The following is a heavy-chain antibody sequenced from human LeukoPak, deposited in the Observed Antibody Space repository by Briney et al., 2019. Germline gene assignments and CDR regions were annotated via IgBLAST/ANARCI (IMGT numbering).Heavy chain of an antibody. CDR1: GFTFSSYS. V-gene: IGHV3-21*01. CDR2: ISSSSSYI. J-gene: IGHJ4*02. Sequence: GGSLRLSCAASGFTFSSYSMNWVRQAPGKGLEWVSSISSSSSYIYYADSVKGRFTISRDNAKNSLYLQMNSLRAEDTAVYYCARGRLGELSLPFDHWGQGTLVTVSS. D-gene: IGHD3-16*02. CDR3: ARGRLGELSLPFDH.